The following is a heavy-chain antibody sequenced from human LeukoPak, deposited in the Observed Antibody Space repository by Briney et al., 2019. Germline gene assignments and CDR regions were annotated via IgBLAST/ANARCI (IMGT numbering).Heavy chain of an antibody. J-gene: IGHJ4*02. CDR2: INPNSGGT. CDR1: GYTFTGYY. D-gene: IGHD6-19*01. Sequence: ASVKVSCKASGYTFTGYYMHWVRQAPGQGLEWMGWINPNSGGTNYAQMFQGRVTMTRDTSISTAYMELSRLRSDDTAVYYCARVGSQWLVDFDYWGQGTLVTVSS. CDR3: ARVGSQWLVDFDY. V-gene: IGHV1-2*02.